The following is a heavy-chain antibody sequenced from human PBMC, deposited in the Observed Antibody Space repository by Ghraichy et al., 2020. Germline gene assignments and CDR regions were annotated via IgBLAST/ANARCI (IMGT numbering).Heavy chain of an antibody. V-gene: IGHV3-23*01. J-gene: IGHJ6*02. Sequence: ETLSLTCAASGFGFSAYAMSWVRQAPGKGLEWVSGISGTGGTTYFADSVKGRFTLSRDNSKNTLSLQMNSLRVEDTAVYYCAKDFHVWFGDKPYYFYGVDVWGQGTTVTVSS. CDR3: AKDFHVWFGDKPYYFYGVDV. CDR2: ISGTGGTT. CDR1: GFGFSAYA. D-gene: IGHD3-10*01.